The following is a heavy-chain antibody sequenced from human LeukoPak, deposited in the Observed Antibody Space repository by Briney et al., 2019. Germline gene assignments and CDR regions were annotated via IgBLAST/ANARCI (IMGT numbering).Heavy chain of an antibody. CDR3: ARDSHYYGSGSYFDHYYYYYMDV. CDR1: GGSISRSSYY. Sequence: SETLSLTCTVSGGSISRSSYYWGWIRQPPGKGLEWIGSIYYSGSTYYNTSLKSRVTISLDTSKIQFSLKLTSMTAADTAVYYCARDSHYYGSGSYFDHYYYYYMDVWGKGTTVTISS. J-gene: IGHJ6*03. CDR2: IYYSGST. V-gene: IGHV4-39*07. D-gene: IGHD3-10*01.